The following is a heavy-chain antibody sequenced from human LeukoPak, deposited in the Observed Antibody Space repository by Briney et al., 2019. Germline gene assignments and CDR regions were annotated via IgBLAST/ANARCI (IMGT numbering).Heavy chain of an antibody. V-gene: IGHV4-34*01. D-gene: IGHD4-11*01. Sequence: SETLSLTCAVYGGSFSGYYWSWIRQPPGKGLEWIGEINHSGSTNYNPSLKSRVTISVDTSKNQFSLKLSSVTAADTAVYYCARGLGYSNYYFDDWGQGTLVTVSS. J-gene: IGHJ4*02. CDR2: INHSGST. CDR3: ARGLGYSNYYFDD. CDR1: GGSFSGYY.